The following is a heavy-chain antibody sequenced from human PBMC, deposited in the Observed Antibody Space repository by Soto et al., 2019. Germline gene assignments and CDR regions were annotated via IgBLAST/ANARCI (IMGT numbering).Heavy chain of an antibody. J-gene: IGHJ4*02. CDR3: AKDLALLWFGELFGALDY. V-gene: IGHV3-30*18. D-gene: IGHD3-10*01. CDR2: ISYDGSNK. Sequence: GGSLRLSCAASGFTFSSYGMHWVRQAPGKGLEWVAVISYDGSNKYYTDSVKGRFTISRDNSKNTLYLQMNSLRAEDTAVYYCAKDLALLWFGELFGALDYWGQGTLVTVSS. CDR1: GFTFSSYG.